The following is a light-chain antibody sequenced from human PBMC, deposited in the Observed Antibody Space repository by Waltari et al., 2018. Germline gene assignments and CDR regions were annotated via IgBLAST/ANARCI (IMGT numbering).Light chain of an antibody. V-gene: IGKV3-20*01. Sequence: EIVLTQSPGTLSLSPGERATLSCRASQSVSRTLAWYQQKPGQAPRLLIYDASSRATGTPDRFSGSGSGTDFSLTISRLEPEDFAVYYCQKYGSLPATFGRGP. CDR2: DAS. CDR1: QSVSRT. J-gene: IGKJ1*01. CDR3: QKYGSLPAT.